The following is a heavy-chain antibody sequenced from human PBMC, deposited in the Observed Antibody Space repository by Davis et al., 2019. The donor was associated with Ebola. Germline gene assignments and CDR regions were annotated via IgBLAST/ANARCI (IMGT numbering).Heavy chain of an antibody. D-gene: IGHD1/OR15-1a*01. J-gene: IGHJ4*02. CDR2: INTAGDT. CDR3: VTENWYRFES. CDR1: GFTFSSYD. V-gene: IGHV3-13*04. Sequence: PGGSLRLSCAASGFTFSSYDIHWVRQPTGKGLEWVSTINTAGDTYYPESVKGRFTISRAIAKNSLYLQMNSLRTEDTAVYYCVTENWYRFESWGQGTLVTVSS.